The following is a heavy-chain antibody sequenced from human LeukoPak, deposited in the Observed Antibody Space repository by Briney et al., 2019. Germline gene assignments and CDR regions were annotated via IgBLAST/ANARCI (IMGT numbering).Heavy chain of an antibody. CDR1: GFTFSSYS. CDR3: ARGFYDFWSGSQPFDY. Sequence: GGSLRLSCAASGFTFSSYSMNWVRQAPGKGLEWVSSISSSSSYIYYADSVKGRFTISRDNAKNSLYLQMNSLRAEDTAVYYCARGFYDFWSGSQPFDYWGQGTLVTVSS. CDR2: ISSSSSYI. D-gene: IGHD3-3*01. V-gene: IGHV3-21*01. J-gene: IGHJ4*02.